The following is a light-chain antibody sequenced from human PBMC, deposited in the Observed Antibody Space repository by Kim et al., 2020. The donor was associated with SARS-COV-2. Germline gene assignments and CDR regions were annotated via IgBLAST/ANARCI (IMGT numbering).Light chain of an antibody. CDR1: QSISSW. Sequence: SASVGDRVTITCRASQSISSWLAWYQQKPGKATKLLIYDASSLESGVPSRFSGSGSGTEFTLTISSLQPDDFATYYCQQYNSYSYTFGQGTKLEIK. V-gene: IGKV1-5*01. CDR2: DAS. CDR3: QQYNSYSYT. J-gene: IGKJ2*01.